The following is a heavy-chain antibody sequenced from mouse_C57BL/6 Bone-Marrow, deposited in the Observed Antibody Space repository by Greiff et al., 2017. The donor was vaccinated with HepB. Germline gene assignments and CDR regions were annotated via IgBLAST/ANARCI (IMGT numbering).Heavy chain of an antibody. J-gene: IGHJ3*01. CDR3: ARCHDYLFAY. CDR1: GFTFTDYY. CDR2: IRNKANGYTT. V-gene: IGHV7-3*01. Sequence: EVKLVESGGGLVQPGGSLSLSCAASGFTFTDYYMSWVRQPPGKALEWLGFIRNKANGYTTEYSASVKGRFTISRDNSQSILYLQMNALRAEDSATYYCARCHDYLFAYWGQGTLVTVSA. D-gene: IGHD2-4*01.